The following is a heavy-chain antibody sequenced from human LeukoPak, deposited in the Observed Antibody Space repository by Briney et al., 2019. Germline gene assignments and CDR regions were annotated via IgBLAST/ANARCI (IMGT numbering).Heavy chain of an antibody. CDR1: GDSITGYY. J-gene: IGHJ4*02. Sequence: LSLTCSVSGDSITGYYWGWIRQPPGKGLEWVGFIASETYGGTAEYAASVKGRFTISRDDSKSIAYLQMNSLKTEDTAVYYCTRDQTPYYWGQGTLVTVSS. CDR3: TRDQTPYY. CDR2: IASETYGGTA. V-gene: IGHV3-49*03.